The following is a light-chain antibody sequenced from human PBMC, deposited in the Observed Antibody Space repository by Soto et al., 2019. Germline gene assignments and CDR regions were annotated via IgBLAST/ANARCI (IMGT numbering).Light chain of an antibody. CDR3: QQYYSYPWT. CDR1: QGISSY. V-gene: IGKV1-8*01. J-gene: IGKJ1*01. Sequence: AIRVTQSPSSFSASTGDRVTITCRASQGISSYLAWYQQKPGKAPKLLIYAASTLQSGVPSRFSGSGSGTDFTLTISCLQSEDFATYYCQQYYSYPWTFGQGTKVAIK. CDR2: AAS.